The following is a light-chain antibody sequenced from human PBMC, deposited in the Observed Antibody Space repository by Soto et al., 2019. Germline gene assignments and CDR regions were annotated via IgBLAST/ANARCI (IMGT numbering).Light chain of an antibody. Sequence: DIVMTQTPLSSPVTLGQPASISCRSSQSLVNSDGNTYLSWLQQRPGQPPRLLIQKISNRFSGVPDRFSGSGTGTDFTLKISRVEAEDVGVYYRRRATQSPYTFGQGTKLEIK. CDR1: QSLVNSDGNTY. CDR3: RRATQSPYT. V-gene: IGKV2-24*01. CDR2: KIS. J-gene: IGKJ2*01.